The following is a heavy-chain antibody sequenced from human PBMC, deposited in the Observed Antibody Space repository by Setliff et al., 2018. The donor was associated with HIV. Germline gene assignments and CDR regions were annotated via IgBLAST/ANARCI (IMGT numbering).Heavy chain of an antibody. V-gene: IGHV3-74*01. D-gene: IGHD4-4*01. J-gene: IGHJ4*02. CDR2: INSDGSTT. CDR1: GFTFSNHW. CDR3: ARGPPTTVVNFFDY. Sequence: GGSLRLSCAASGFTFSNHWMHWVRQAPGKGLVWVSRINSDGSTTTYADSVKDRFTISRDNAKNTLYLQMNSLRDEDTAIYYCARGPPTTVVNFFDYWGQGTLVTVSS.